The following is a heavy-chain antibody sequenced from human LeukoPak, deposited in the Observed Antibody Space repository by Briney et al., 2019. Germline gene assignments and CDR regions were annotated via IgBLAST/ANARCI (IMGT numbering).Heavy chain of an antibody. D-gene: IGHD7-27*01. CDR3: ARRAGDHYYFDY. CDR2: INPSSGST. Sequence: ASVTVSCKASGYIFTSYCMHWVRQAPGQGLEWMGIINPSSGSTSYAQKFQDRVKMTRDTSRSTVYMELSSLRSEDTAVYYCARRAGDHYYFDYWGQGTLVTVSS. CDR1: GYIFTSYC. J-gene: IGHJ4*02. V-gene: IGHV1-46*01.